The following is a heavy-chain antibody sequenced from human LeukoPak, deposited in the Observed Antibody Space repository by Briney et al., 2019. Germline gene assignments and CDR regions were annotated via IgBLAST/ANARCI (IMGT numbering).Heavy chain of an antibody. Sequence: GGSLRLSCAASGFTFSSYAMSWVRQAPGKGLEWVSAISGSGGSTYYADSVKGRFTISRDNSKNTLYLQMNSLRAEDTAVYYCAREPYCGGDCYWGNYWGQGTLVTVSS. V-gene: IGHV3-23*01. CDR3: AREPYCGGDCYWGNY. CDR1: GFTFSSYA. J-gene: IGHJ4*02. D-gene: IGHD2-21*02. CDR2: ISGSGGST.